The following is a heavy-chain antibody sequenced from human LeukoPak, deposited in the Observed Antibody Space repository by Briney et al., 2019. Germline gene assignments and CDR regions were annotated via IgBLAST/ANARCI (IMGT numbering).Heavy chain of an antibody. Sequence: GGSLRLSCAASGFTFSSYSMNWVRQAPGKGLEWVSSISSSGSYIYSADSVRGRFTISRDNAKNTLYLQMNSLRAEDTAVYYCARERQRYCSGGSCYSGVFDYWGQGTLVTVSS. J-gene: IGHJ4*02. CDR1: GFTFSSYS. V-gene: IGHV3-21*01. CDR2: ISSSGSYI. D-gene: IGHD2-15*01. CDR3: ARERQRYCSGGSCYSGVFDY.